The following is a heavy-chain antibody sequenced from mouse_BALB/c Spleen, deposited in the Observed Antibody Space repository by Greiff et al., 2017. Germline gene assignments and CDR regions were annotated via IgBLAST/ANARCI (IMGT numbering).Heavy chain of an antibody. CDR1: GFTFSSYA. D-gene: IGHD2-4*01. CDR3: ARNVITTGGWFAY. Sequence: EVKLVESGGGLVKPGGSLKLSCAASGFTFSSYAMSWVRQTPEKRLEWVASISSGGSTYYPDSVKGRFTISRDNARNILYLQMSSLRSEDTAMYYCARNVITTGGWFAYWGQGTLVTVSA. CDR2: ISSGGST. J-gene: IGHJ3*01. V-gene: IGHV5-6-5*01.